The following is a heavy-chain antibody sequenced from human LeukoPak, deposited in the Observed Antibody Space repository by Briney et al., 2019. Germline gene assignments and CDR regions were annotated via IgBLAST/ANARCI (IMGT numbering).Heavy chain of an antibody. J-gene: IGHJ4*02. D-gene: IGHD3-22*01. V-gene: IGHV1-69*04. CDR2: IIPILGIA. Sequence: ASVKVSCKASGGTFSSYAISWVRQAPGQGLEWMGRIIPILGIANYAQKLQGRVTITADKSTSTAYMELSSLRPEDTAVYYCARERDSSGYQVADYWGQGTLVTVSS. CDR3: ARERDSSGYQVADY. CDR1: GGTFSSYA.